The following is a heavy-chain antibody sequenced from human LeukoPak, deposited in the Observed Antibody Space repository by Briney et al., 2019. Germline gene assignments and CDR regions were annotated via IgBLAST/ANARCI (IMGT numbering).Heavy chain of an antibody. V-gene: IGHV1-18*01. CDR1: GYTFTNYG. CDR2: INAYNDNT. D-gene: IGHD3-3*01. CDR3: ARDDFWSGDH. J-gene: IGHJ4*02. Sequence: ASVKVSCKASGYTFTNYGISWVRQAPGQGLEWMGWINAYNDNTNYAQSLQGRVTMTTDTSTSTVYMELRSLRSDDTAVYYCARDDFWSGDHWGQGTLVTVSS.